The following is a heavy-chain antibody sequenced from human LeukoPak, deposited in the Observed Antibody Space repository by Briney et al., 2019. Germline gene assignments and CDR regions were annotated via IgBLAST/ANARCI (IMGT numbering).Heavy chain of an antibody. Sequence: ASVKVSCKASGYTFTSYYMHWVRQAPGQGLEWMGWINPNSGGTNYAQKFQGRVTMTRDTSISTAYMELSSLKSDDTAVYYCATDSSSSVHFHYWGQGTLVTVSS. CDR3: ATDSSSSVHFHY. J-gene: IGHJ4*02. CDR1: GYTFTSYY. V-gene: IGHV1-2*02. D-gene: IGHD6-13*01. CDR2: INPNSGGT.